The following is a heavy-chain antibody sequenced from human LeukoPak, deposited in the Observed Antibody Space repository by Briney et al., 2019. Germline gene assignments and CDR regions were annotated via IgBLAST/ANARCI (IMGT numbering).Heavy chain of an antibody. Sequence: GGSLRLPCAASGFTFSSYAMSQVRQAPGKGLEWVSAISGSGGSTYYADSVKGRFTISRDNSKNTLYLQMNSLRAEDTAVYYCAKVKRSGCETWGQGTLVTVSS. J-gene: IGHJ5*02. CDR2: ISGSGGST. CDR3: AKVKRSGCET. CDR1: GFTFSSYA. V-gene: IGHV3-23*01. D-gene: IGHD2-21*01.